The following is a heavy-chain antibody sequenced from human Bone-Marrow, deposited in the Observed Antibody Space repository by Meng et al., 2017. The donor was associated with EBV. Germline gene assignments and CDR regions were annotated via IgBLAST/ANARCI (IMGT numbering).Heavy chain of an antibody. CDR1: GASISGSNW. V-gene: IGHV4-4*02. CDR2: IWHGGNT. J-gene: IGHJ4*02. CDR3: ARGNAYNVPSFDY. Sequence: GQLQESGPGLVKPSGTLSLTCAVLGASISGSNWWSWVRQPPGKGLEWIGEIWHGGNTNYNPSLKSRVTISVDKSGNQFSLNLNSVTAADTAVYYCARGNAYNVPSFDYWGQGTLVTVSS. D-gene: IGHD5-24*01.